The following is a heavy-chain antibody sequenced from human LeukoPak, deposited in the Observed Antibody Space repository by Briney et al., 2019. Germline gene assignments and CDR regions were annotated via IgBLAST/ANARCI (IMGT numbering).Heavy chain of an antibody. Sequence: SETLSLTCTVSGYSISSGYYWGWTRQPPGKGLEWIGGIYHSGSTYYNPSLKSRVTISVDTSKNQFSLKLSSVTAADTAVYYCARGYCSSTSCYRAYWGQGTLVTVSS. CDR2: IYHSGST. D-gene: IGHD2-2*01. CDR3: ARGYCSSTSCYRAY. J-gene: IGHJ4*02. V-gene: IGHV4-38-2*02. CDR1: GYSISSGYY.